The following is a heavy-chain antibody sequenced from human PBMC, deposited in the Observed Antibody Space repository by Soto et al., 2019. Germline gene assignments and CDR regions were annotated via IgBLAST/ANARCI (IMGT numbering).Heavy chain of an antibody. V-gene: IGHV1-18*01. CDR1: GYTFTSYG. J-gene: IGHJ6*03. Sequence: ASLKVSCKASGYTFTSYGISWVRQAPGQGLEWMGWISAYNGNTNYAQKLQGRVTMTTDTSTSTAYMELRSLRSDDTAVYYCARGYCSGGSCYSGYYYMDVWGKGTTVTVSS. CDR2: ISAYNGNT. CDR3: ARGYCSGGSCYSGYYYMDV. D-gene: IGHD2-15*01.